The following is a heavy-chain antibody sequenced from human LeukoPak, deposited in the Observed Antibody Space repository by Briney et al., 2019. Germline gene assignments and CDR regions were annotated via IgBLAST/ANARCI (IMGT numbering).Heavy chain of an antibody. J-gene: IGHJ4*02. D-gene: IGHD3-10*01. CDR1: GFTLSSYA. CDR3: AKEIASGSYWD. Sequence: GGSLRLSCVASGFTLSSYAMSWVRQAPGKGLEWVSGFSYGGVSTYYADSVKGRFTISRDDSKNTLYLQMSSLRVEDTAVYFCAKEIASGSYWDWGQGTLVTVSS. CDR2: FSYGGVST. V-gene: IGHV3-23*01.